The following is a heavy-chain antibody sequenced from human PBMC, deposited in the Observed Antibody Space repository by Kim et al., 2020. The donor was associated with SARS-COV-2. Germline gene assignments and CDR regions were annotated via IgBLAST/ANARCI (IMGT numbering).Heavy chain of an antibody. CDR1: GGSISSYY. CDR3: ARRRAYCSGGSCYTYYYGMDV. Sequence: SETLSLTCTVSGGSISSYYWSWIRQPPGKGLEWIGYIYYSGSTNYNPSLKSRVTISVDTSKNQFSLKLSSVTAADTAVYYCARRRAYCSGGSCYTYYYGMDVWGQGTTVTVSS. J-gene: IGHJ6*02. D-gene: IGHD2-15*01. CDR2: IYYSGST. V-gene: IGHV4-59*08.